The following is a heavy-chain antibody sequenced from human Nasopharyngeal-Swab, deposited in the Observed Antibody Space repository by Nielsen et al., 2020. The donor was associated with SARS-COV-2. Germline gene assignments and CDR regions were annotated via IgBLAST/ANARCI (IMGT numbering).Heavy chain of an antibody. CDR1: GFTFSSYW. V-gene: IGHV3-7*01. D-gene: IGHD3-22*01. J-gene: IGHJ4*02. Sequence: GESLKISCAASGFTFSSYWMSWVRQAPGKGLEWVANIKQDGSEKYYVDSVEGRFTISRDNAKNSLYLQMNSLRAEDTAVYYCAKVGSGYDNDYWGQGTLVTVSS. CDR2: IKQDGSEK. CDR3: AKVGSGYDNDY.